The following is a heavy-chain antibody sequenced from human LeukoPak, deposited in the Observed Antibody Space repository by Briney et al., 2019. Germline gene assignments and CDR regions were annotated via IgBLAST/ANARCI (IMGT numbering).Heavy chain of an antibody. D-gene: IGHD3-9*01. Sequence: ASVKVSCKASGYTFTSYYMHWVRQAPGQGLEWMGIINPSGGSTSYAQKFQGRVTMTRDTSTGTVYMELSSLRSEDTAVYYCARVRPHHYDILTGYPDYWGQGTLVTVSS. CDR3: ARVRPHHYDILTGYPDY. CDR1: GYTFTSYY. J-gene: IGHJ4*02. V-gene: IGHV1-46*03. CDR2: INPSGGST.